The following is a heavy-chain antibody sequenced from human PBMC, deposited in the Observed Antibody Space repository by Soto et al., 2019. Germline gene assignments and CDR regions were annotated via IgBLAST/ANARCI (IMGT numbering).Heavy chain of an antibody. CDR2: IIPIFGTA. CDR1: GGTFSSYA. Sequence: QVQLVQSGAEVKKPGSSVKVSCKASGGTFSSYAISWVRQAPGQGLEGMGGIIPIFGTANYAQKFQGRVTITADKSTSTAYMELSSLRSEDTAVYYCARTPYCGGDCYSGYFDYWGQGTLVTVSS. D-gene: IGHD2-21*02. V-gene: IGHV1-69*06. CDR3: ARTPYCGGDCYSGYFDY. J-gene: IGHJ4*02.